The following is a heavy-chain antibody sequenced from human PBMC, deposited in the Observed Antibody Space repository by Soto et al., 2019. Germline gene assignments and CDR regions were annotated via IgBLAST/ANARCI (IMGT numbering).Heavy chain of an antibody. CDR1: GGSISSSNW. V-gene: IGHV4-4*02. CDR2: IYHSGST. CDR3: ARDLWDCSGGSCYATFDY. Sequence: QVQLQESGPGLVKPSGTLSLTCAVSGGSISSSNWWSWVRRPPGKGLEWIGEIYHSGSTNYNPSLKSRVTISVDKSKNQFSLKLSSVTAADTVVYYCARDLWDCSGGSCYATFDYWGQGTLVTVSS. D-gene: IGHD2-15*01. J-gene: IGHJ4*02.